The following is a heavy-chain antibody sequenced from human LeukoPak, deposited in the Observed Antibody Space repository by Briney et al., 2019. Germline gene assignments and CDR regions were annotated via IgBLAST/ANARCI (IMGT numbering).Heavy chain of an antibody. CDR2: IYHSGST. CDR3: ARDANWNDAYTDAFDI. J-gene: IGHJ3*02. Sequence: PGGSLRLSCAASGFAFSSYWMHWVRQPPGKGLEWIGEIYHSGSTNYNPSLKSRVTISVDTSKNQFSLKLSSVTAADTAVYYCARDANWNDAYTDAFDIWGQGTMVTVSS. D-gene: IGHD1-1*01. CDR1: GFAFSSYW. V-gene: IGHV4-4*02.